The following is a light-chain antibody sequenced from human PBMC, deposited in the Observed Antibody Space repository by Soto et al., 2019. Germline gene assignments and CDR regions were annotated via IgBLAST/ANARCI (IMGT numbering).Light chain of an antibody. J-gene: IGKJ4*01. CDR1: QSLLNSANDKIH. Sequence: DIVMTQSPASLAVSLGERATINCKSSQSLLNSANDKIHLAWYQQKPGQPPKLLIWRASTRDSGVPDRFSGSGSGTDFTLTINRLQAEDVATYYCQQCFSAHLTFGGGTKVEI. CDR2: RAS. V-gene: IGKV4-1*01. CDR3: QQCFSAHLT.